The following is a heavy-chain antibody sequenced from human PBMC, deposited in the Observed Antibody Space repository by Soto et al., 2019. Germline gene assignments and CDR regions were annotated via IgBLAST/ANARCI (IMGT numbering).Heavy chain of an antibody. V-gene: IGHV4-34*01. CDR1: GGSFSGYI. CDR2: INHSGSA. J-gene: IGHJ5*02. Sequence: SETLSLTCDVYGGSFSGYIWTWIRQTPGKGLQWIGQINHSGSANYNPSLKSRVTISLDTSKNHFSLKLNSVTAADTAVYYCARHREAAGWNWLDPWGQGTLVTVSS. D-gene: IGHD6-13*01. CDR3: ARHREAAGWNWLDP.